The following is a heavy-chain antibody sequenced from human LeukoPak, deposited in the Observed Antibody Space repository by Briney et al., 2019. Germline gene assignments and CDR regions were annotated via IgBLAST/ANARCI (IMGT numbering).Heavy chain of an antibody. CDR1: GYTFTGHN. CDR2: INTDTGAT. Sequence: GASVKVSCKASGYTFTGHNLHWVRQAPGQGLEWMGWINTDTGATNYAQKFQGRVTMTSDTAITTAYVELVSLKSDDTAMYYCVRGEDCTRGRCYHYYHMEVWGEGTTVAVSS. CDR3: VRGEDCTRGRCYHYYHMEV. J-gene: IGHJ6*03. V-gene: IGHV1-2*02. D-gene: IGHD2-8*01.